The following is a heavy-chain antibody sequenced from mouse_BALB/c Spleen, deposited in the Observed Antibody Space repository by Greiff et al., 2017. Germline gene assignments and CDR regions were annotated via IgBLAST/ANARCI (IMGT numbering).Heavy chain of an antibody. D-gene: IGHD3-3*01. CDR2: ISYSGST. Sequence: EVKLMESGPGLVKPSQSLSLTCTVTGYSITSDYAWNWIRQFPGNKLEWMGYISYSGSTSYNPSLKSRISITRDTSKNQFFLQLNSVTTEDTATYYCARWRDGGYWGQGTTLTVSS. J-gene: IGHJ2*01. V-gene: IGHV3-2*02. CDR1: GYSITSDYA. CDR3: ARWRDGGY.